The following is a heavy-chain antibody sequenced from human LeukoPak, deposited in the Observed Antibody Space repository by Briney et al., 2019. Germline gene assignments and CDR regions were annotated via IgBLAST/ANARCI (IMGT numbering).Heavy chain of an antibody. CDR3: TTDYYYDSSGYYPYFDY. D-gene: IGHD3-22*01. CDR1: RFIFSNYW. V-gene: IGHV3-15*01. J-gene: IGHJ4*02. Sequence: GGSLRLSCTASRFIFSNYWMSWVRQAPGKGLEWVGRIKSKTDGGTTDYAAPVKGRFTISRDDSKNTLYLQMNSLKTEDTAVYYCTTDYYYDSSGYYPYFDYWGQGTLVTVSS. CDR2: IKSKTDGGTT.